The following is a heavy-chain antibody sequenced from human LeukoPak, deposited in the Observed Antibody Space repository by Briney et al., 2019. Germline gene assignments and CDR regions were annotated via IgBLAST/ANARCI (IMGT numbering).Heavy chain of an antibody. D-gene: IGHD6-19*01. V-gene: IGHV3-66*01. CDR1: GFTVSSNF. CDR2: IYSGGNT. CDR3: AREGYSSGCLDY. J-gene: IGHJ4*02. Sequence: GGSLRLSCAASGFTVSSNFMSWVRQAPGKGLGWVSVIYSGGNTYYADFVKGRFTISRDNSKNTLYLQMNSLRAEDTAVYYCAREGYSSGCLDYWGQGTLVTVSS.